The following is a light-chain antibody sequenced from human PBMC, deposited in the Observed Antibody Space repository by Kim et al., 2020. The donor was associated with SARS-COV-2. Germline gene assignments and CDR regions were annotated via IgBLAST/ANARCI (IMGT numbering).Light chain of an antibody. CDR3: QQYGGSPPEYT. Sequence: EIALTQSPGPLSLSPGEGATLSCRASQSVSSSYLAWYQQKSGQAPRLLIFGASSRATGIPDRFSGSGSGTDFTLTINRLEPEDFAVYYCQQYGGSPPEYTFGQGTKLEIK. J-gene: IGKJ2*01. CDR2: GAS. CDR1: QSVSSSY. V-gene: IGKV3-20*01.